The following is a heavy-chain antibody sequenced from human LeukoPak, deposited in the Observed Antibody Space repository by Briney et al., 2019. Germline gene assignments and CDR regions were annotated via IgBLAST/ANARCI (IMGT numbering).Heavy chain of an antibody. J-gene: IGHJ6*03. CDR3: ASDGAKFGALTYYYYYMDV. Sequence: GGSLRLSCAFSGLTFSSYAMTWVRQAPGKGLEWVSAVSGGGGSTYYADSVRGRFTISRDNSKNTLHLQMNSLKAEDTAVYYCASDGAKFGALTYYYYYMDVWGKGTTVTVSS. CDR1: GLTFSSYA. D-gene: IGHD3-10*01. CDR2: VSGGGGST. V-gene: IGHV3-23*01.